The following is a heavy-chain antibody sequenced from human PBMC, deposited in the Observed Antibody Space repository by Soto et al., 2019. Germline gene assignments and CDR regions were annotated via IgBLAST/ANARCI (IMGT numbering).Heavy chain of an antibody. V-gene: IGHV3-33*01. CDR3: ARVYTHNSFDI. CDR1: GFTFSSYG. J-gene: IGHJ3*02. Sequence: QVQLVESGGGVVQPGRSLRLSCAASGFTFSSYGMHWVRQAPGKGLEWVAVIWYDGSNKYYADSVKGRFTISRDNSKNALYLQMNSLRAEDRAVYYCARVYTHNSFDIWGQGTMVTVSS. D-gene: IGHD1-20*01. CDR2: IWYDGSNK.